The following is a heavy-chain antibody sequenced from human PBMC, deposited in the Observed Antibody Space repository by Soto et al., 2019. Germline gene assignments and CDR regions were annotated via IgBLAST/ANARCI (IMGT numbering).Heavy chain of an antibody. CDR3: ARAMYSSKTDFDY. CDR2: ISSGSSTI. J-gene: IGHJ4*02. V-gene: IGHV3-11*01. CDR1: GFTFSDYY. D-gene: IGHD6-13*01. Sequence: GGSLRLSCVGSGFTFSDYYMSWFRQAPGKGLEWVSYISSGSSTISHSDSVKGRFTISRDSAKNSLYLQMNSLRAEDTAVYYCARAMYSSKTDFDYWGQGTLVTVSS.